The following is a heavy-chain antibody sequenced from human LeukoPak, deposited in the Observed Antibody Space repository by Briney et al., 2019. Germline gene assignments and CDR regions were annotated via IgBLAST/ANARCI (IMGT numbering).Heavy chain of an antibody. Sequence: PSETLSLTCIVSGGSISSYYWSWIRQPPGEGLEWIGYIYYSGSTNYNPSLKSRVTISVDTSKNQFSLKLSSVTAADTAVYYCARGLMMAVAGRGEFHYWGQGTLVSVSS. CDR3: ARGLMMAVAGRGEFHY. CDR2: IYYSGST. V-gene: IGHV4-59*01. J-gene: IGHJ4*02. CDR1: GGSISSYY. D-gene: IGHD6-13*01.